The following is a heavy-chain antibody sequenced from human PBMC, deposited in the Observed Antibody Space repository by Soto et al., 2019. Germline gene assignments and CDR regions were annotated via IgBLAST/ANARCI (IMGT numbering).Heavy chain of an antibody. V-gene: IGHV3-23*01. CDR1: GFTFSSYA. Sequence: PGGSLRLSCAASGFTFSSYAMSWVRQAPGKGLEWVSIITSGGRTYYADSVKGRFTISRDNSKNTVYLQMNSLRAEDTAVYYCAKDYSTVTTDPLSVVLFDYWGQGALVTVSS. D-gene: IGHD4-17*01. CDR3: AKDYSTVTTDPLSVVLFDY. J-gene: IGHJ4*02. CDR2: ITSGGRT.